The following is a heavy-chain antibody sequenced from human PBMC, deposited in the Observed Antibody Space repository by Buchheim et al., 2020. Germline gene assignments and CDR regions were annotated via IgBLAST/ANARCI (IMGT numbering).Heavy chain of an antibody. CDR2: IKQDGSEK. Sequence: EVQLVESGGGLVQPGGSLRLSCAASGFTFSSYWMSWVRQAPGKGLEWVANIKQDGSEKYYVDSVKGRFTISRDNAKNSLYLQMNSLRAEDTAVYYCARDGDIVATIFYYYYGMDVWGQGTT. CDR3: ARDGDIVATIFYYYYGMDV. V-gene: IGHV3-7*03. J-gene: IGHJ6*02. D-gene: IGHD5-12*01. CDR1: GFTFSSYW.